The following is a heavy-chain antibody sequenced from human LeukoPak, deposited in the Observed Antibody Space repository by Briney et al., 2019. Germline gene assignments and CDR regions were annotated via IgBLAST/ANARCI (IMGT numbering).Heavy chain of an antibody. J-gene: IGHJ4*02. Sequence: ASVKVSCKVSGYTLTELSMHWVRQAPGKGLEWTGGFDPEDGETIYAQKFQGRVTMTEDTSTDTAYMELSSLRSEDTAVYYCATGYRYYYDPSFGYWGQGTLVTVSS. V-gene: IGHV1-24*01. CDR3: ATGYRYYYDPSFGY. CDR2: FDPEDGET. CDR1: GYTLTELS. D-gene: IGHD3-22*01.